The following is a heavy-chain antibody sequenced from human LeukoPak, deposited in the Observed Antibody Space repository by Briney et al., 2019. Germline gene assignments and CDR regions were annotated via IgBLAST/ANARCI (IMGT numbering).Heavy chain of an antibody. CDR1: GYTFTGYY. D-gene: IGHD3-22*01. V-gene: IGHV1-2*02. Sequence: ASVSVSCKASGYTFTGYYMHWVRQAPGQGLECMVWINPNSGGTNYAQKFQGRVTMTRDTSIYTAYMELSRLRSDDTAVYYCARDHYYDSSGYYQQWGQGTLVTVSS. J-gene: IGHJ4*02. CDR2: INPNSGGT. CDR3: ARDHYYDSSGYYQQ.